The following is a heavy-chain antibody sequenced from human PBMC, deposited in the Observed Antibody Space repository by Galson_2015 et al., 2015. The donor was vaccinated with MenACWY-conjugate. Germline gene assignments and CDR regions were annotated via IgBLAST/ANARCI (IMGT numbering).Heavy chain of an antibody. V-gene: IGHV3-21*01. Sequence: SLRLSCAASGFTFSNYNMNWLRQTPGKGLEWVSCISSTGSYIYYADSLKGRFTISRDNAKNSLYLQMNSLTSEDTAVYYCAKGTTASRPNWFDPWGQGTLVTVSS. CDR1: GFTFSNYN. D-gene: IGHD6-6*01. CDR3: AKGTTASRPNWFDP. CDR2: ISSTGSYI. J-gene: IGHJ5*02.